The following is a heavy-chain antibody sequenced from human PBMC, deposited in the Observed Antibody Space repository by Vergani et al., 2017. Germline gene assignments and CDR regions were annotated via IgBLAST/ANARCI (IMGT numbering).Heavy chain of an antibody. Sequence: QVQLVESGGGLVKPGGSLRLSCAASGFTFSSYAMHWVRQAPGKGLEWVAVISYDGSNKYYADSVKGRFTISRDNSKNTLYLQMNSLRAEDTAVYYCAREGYSSSSYNWFDPWGQGTLVTVSS. CDR3: AREGYSSSSYNWFDP. CDR2: ISYDGSNK. D-gene: IGHD6-13*01. CDR1: GFTFSSYA. J-gene: IGHJ5*02. V-gene: IGHV3-30-3*01.